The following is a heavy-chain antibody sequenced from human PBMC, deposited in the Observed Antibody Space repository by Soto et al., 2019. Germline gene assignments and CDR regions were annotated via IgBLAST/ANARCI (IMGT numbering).Heavy chain of an antibody. V-gene: IGHV4-38-2*01. CDR2: IHQSGSP. CDR3: ARGAPRGIIHDFDS. D-gene: IGHD3-10*01. J-gene: IGHJ4*02. Sequence: KPSETLSLTCAVSNFSLGKEYYWGWIRQPPGKGLEWIGSIHQSGSPYYNPSLKSRLTISIDKSTKQFSLRLSSVTAADTAVYYCARGAPRGIIHDFDSWGQGSLVTVS. CDR1: NFSLGKEYY.